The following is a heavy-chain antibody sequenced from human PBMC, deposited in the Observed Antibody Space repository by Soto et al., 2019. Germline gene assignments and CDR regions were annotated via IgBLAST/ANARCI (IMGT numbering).Heavy chain of an antibody. Sequence: GGSLRLSCTTSGFTCGDYARSWVRPAPGKGLEWVGLIRSKVYGGTTDYAASEKGRFHISRDVAKSIAYLQMNVLKSEETAVYSCIRNCRPGYCRSTSCYLVDHWGQGTLVTVSS. CDR2: IRSKVYGGTT. CDR1: GFTCGDYA. V-gene: IGHV3-49*04. J-gene: IGHJ4*02. D-gene: IGHD2-2*01. CDR3: IRNCRPGYCRSTSCYLVDH.